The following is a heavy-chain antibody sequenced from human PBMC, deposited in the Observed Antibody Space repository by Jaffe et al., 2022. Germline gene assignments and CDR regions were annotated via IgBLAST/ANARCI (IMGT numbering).Heavy chain of an antibody. J-gene: IGHJ3*02. Sequence: EVQLVQSGAEVKKPGESLKISCKGSGYSFTSYWIGWVRQMPGKGLEWMGIIYPGDSDTRYSPSFQGQVTISADKSISTAYLQWSSLKASDTAMYYCVRLSPSMVRGDAFDIWGQGTMVTVSS. CDR3: VRLSPSMVRGDAFDI. V-gene: IGHV5-51*03. D-gene: IGHD3-10*01. CDR2: IYPGDSDT. CDR1: GYSFTSYW.